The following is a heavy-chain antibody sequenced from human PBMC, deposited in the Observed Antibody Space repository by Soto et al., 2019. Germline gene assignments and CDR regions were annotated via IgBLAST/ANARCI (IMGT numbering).Heavy chain of an antibody. D-gene: IGHD5-12*01. J-gene: IGHJ4*02. Sequence: QITLKESGPTLVKPTQTLTLTCSFSGFSLSTRGVGVGWIRQPPGKALEWLALIFWDDAKWYSPTLRSRLTTTEPTSTNPVVLTMTHMDPVDTATYYCAHRSRGYAYYFAQWGQGTLVTVSS. V-gene: IGHV2-5*02. CDR1: GFSLSTRGVG. CDR2: IFWDDAK. CDR3: AHRSRGYAYYFAQ.